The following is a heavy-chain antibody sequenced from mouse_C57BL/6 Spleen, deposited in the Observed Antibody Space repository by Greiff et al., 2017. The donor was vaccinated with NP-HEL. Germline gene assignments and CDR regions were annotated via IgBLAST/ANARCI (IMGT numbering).Heavy chain of an antibody. CDR2: IYPGDGDT. D-gene: IGHD2-14*01. V-gene: IGHV1-82*01. J-gene: IGHJ4*01. CDR1: GYAFSSSW. CDR3: AREGRTTRGAMDY. Sequence: QVQLQQSGPELVKPGASVKISCKASGYAFSSSWMNWVKQRPGKGLEWIGRIYPGDGDTNYNGKFKGKATLTADKSSSTAYMQLSSLSSEDSAVYFCAREGRTTRGAMDYWGQGTSVTVSS.